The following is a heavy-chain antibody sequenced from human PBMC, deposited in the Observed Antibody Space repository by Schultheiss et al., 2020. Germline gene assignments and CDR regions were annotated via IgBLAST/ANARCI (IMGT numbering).Heavy chain of an antibody. V-gene: IGHV3-30*03. CDR2: ISYDGSNK. J-gene: IGHJ4*02. CDR1: GFTFSSYG. Sequence: GGSLRLSCAASGFTFSSYGMHWVRQAPGKGLEWVAVISYDGSNKYYADSVKGRFTISRDNARNTLYLQMSSLRDEDTAVYYCATDRDWAFNYWGQGTLVTGSS. D-gene: IGHD3-9*01. CDR3: ATDRDWAFNY.